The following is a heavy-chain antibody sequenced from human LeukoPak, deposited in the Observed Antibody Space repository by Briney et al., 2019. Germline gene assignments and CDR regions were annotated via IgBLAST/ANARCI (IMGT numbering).Heavy chain of an antibody. V-gene: IGHV1-8*02. J-gene: IGHJ4*02. Sequence: ASVKVSCKASGYTFTGYYIHWVRQAPGQGLEWMGWMNPNSGNTGYAQKFQGRVTMTRNTSISTAYMELSSLRSEDTAVYYCARGGRSSSSYHDYWGQGTLVTVSS. CDR3: ARGGRSSSSYHDY. CDR2: MNPNSGNT. CDR1: GYTFTGYY. D-gene: IGHD6-6*01.